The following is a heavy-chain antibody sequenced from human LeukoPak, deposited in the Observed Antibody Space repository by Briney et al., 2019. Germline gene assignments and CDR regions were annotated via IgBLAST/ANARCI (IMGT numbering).Heavy chain of an antibody. Sequence: SETLSLTCTVSGGSISSYYWNWIRQPPGKGLEWIGYIYYTGSANYNPSLKSRVTMSVETSKNQFSLTLSSVTAADTAVYYCAKWNSGYHAFDIWGQGTMVTVSS. CDR3: AKWNSGYHAFDI. D-gene: IGHD3-22*01. CDR1: GGSISSYY. V-gene: IGHV4-59*01. CDR2: IYYTGSA. J-gene: IGHJ3*02.